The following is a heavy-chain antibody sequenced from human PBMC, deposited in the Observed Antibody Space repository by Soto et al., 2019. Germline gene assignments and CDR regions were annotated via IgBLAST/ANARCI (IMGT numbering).Heavy chain of an antibody. CDR3: ARGGCSSTSCYPASYYYYYIDV. D-gene: IGHD2-2*01. Sequence: ETLSLTCAVYGGSFSGYYWSWIGQPPGKGLEWIGEINHSGSTNYNPSLKSRVTISVDTSKNQFSLKLSSVTAADTAVYYCARGGCSSTSCYPASYYYYYIDVWDKGTTVTVSS. CDR1: GGSFSGYY. V-gene: IGHV4-34*01. CDR2: INHSGST. J-gene: IGHJ6*03.